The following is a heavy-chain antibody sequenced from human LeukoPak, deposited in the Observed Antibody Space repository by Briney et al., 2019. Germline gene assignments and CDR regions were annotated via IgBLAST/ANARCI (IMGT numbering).Heavy chain of an antibody. Sequence: PSETLSLTCTVSGGSISHYYWSWIRQSPGKGLEWIGHIYFIGNTDYNPSLKGRVTISVDTSKNQFSLRLSSVTAADTAVYYCARTTSPARYADYQQIDYWGQGTLVTVSS. CDR3: ARTTSPARYADYQQIDY. CDR2: IYFIGNT. V-gene: IGHV4-59*01. D-gene: IGHD4-17*01. J-gene: IGHJ4*02. CDR1: GGSISHYY.